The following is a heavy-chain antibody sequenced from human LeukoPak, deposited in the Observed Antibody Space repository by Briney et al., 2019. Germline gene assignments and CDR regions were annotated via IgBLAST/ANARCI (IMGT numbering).Heavy chain of an antibody. D-gene: IGHD1-26*01. Sequence: GGSLRLSCAGSGFTFSSYAMSWVRQASGKGLEWVSTISGSGGAGTYYADTVKGRFTVSRDNSRNTLYLPMNSLRAEDTAVYYCVKDRGGSPFYGMDVWGQGTTVTVSS. J-gene: IGHJ6*02. CDR1: GFTFSSYA. V-gene: IGHV3-23*01. CDR2: ISGSGGAGT. CDR3: VKDRGGSPFYGMDV.